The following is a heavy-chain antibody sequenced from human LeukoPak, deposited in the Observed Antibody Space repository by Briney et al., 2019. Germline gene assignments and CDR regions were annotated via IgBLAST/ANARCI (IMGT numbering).Heavy chain of an antibody. J-gene: IGHJ4*02. V-gene: IGHV2-5*02. CDR3: AHRSSPAWYFDY. D-gene: IGHD6-6*01. Sequence: GSGPTLVNPPQTLTLTCTFSGLSLSTRGVGVGWIRQPPGKALEWLALIYWDDDKRYSPSLKSRLTITKDTSKNQVVLTMTNMDPVDTATYYCAHRSSPAWYFDYWGQGTLVTVSS. CDR2: IYWDDDK. CDR1: GLSLSTRGVG.